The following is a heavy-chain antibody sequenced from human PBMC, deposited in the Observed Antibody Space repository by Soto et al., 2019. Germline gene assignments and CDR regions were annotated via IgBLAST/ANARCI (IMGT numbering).Heavy chain of an antibody. J-gene: IGHJ4*02. Sequence: ASVKVSCKASGYTFTSYAMHWVRQAPGQRLEWMGWINAGNGNTKYSQKFQGRVTITRDTSASTAYMELSSLRSEDTAVYYCARALYYDSSGYYGLYYFDYWGQGTLVTVSS. V-gene: IGHV1-3*01. D-gene: IGHD3-22*01. CDR2: INAGNGNT. CDR3: ARALYYDSSGYYGLYYFDY. CDR1: GYTFTSYA.